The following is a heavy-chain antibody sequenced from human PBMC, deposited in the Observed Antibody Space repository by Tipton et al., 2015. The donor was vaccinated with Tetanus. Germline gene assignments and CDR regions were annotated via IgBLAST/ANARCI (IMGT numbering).Heavy chain of an antibody. V-gene: IGHV3-9*01. CDR2: ISWNSGSI. J-gene: IGHJ4*02. CDR3: AKGQMH. CDR1: GFTFDDYA. D-gene: IGHD5-24*01. Sequence: SLRLSCAASGFTFDDYAMHWVRQAPGKGLEWVSGISWNSGSIGYADSVKGRFTISRDNAKNSLYLQMNSLRAEDTALHYCAKGQMHWGQGTLVTVSS.